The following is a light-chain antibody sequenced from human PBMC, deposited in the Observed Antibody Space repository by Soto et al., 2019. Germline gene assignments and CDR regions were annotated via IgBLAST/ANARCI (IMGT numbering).Light chain of an antibody. CDR1: QGISNY. Sequence: DIQMTQSPSSLSASVGDRVTTTCRASQGISNYLAWYQQKPGKVPKLLIYAASTLQSGVPSRFSGSGSGTDFTLTISSLQPEDVATYYCQKCGIAPFSFGGGTKVDIK. CDR2: AAS. CDR3: QKCGIAPFS. J-gene: IGKJ4*01. V-gene: IGKV1-27*01.